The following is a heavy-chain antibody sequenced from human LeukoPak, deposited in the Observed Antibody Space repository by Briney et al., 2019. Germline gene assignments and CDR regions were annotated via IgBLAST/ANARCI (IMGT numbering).Heavy chain of an antibody. D-gene: IGHD3-10*01. V-gene: IGHV1-2*02. Sequence: GASVKVSCKASGYTFTGCYMHWVRQAPGQGLEWMGWINPNSGGTNYAQKFQGRVTMTRDTSISTAYMELSRLRSDDTAVYYCARERRYYGSGSQSWGQGTLVTVSS. CDR1: GYTFTGCY. CDR2: INPNSGGT. CDR3: ARERRYYGSGSQS. J-gene: IGHJ4*02.